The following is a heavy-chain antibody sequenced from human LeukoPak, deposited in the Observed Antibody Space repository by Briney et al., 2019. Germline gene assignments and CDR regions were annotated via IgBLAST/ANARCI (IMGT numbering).Heavy chain of an antibody. V-gene: IGHV1-24*01. CDR1: GYTLTELS. D-gene: IGHD4-23*01. CDR3: ATVTTVEGWYFDL. Sequence: ASVKVSCKVSGYTLTELSMRWVRQAPGKGLEWMGGFDPEDGETIYAQKFQGRVTMTEDTSTDTAYMELSSLRSEDTAVYYCATVTTVEGWYFDLWGRGTLVTVSS. CDR2: FDPEDGET. J-gene: IGHJ2*01.